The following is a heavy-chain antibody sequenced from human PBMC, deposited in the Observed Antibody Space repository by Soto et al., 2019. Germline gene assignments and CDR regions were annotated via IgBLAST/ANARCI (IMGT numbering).Heavy chain of an antibody. V-gene: IGHV3-30-3*01. D-gene: IGHD2-2*01. Sequence: GGSLRLSCAASGFTFSSYAMHWVRQAPGKGLEWVAVISYDGSNKYYADSVKGRFTISRDNSKNTLYLQMNSLRAEDTAVYYCAREHTRIDCSSTSCNPGGWFDPWGQGTLVTVSS. J-gene: IGHJ5*02. CDR1: GFTFSSYA. CDR3: AREHTRIDCSSTSCNPGGWFDP. CDR2: ISYDGSNK.